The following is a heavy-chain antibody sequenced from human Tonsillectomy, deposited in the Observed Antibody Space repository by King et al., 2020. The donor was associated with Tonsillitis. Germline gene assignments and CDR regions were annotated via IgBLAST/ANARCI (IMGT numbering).Heavy chain of an antibody. CDR1: GYSLNSGYY. CDR2: IYHTGNT. V-gene: IGHV4-38-2*01. D-gene: IGHD6-25*01. CDR3: TRNPPAAY. Sequence: QLQESGPGLVKPSETLSLTCAVSGYSLNSGYYWGWIRQPPGKGLEWIGSIYHTGNTYYNPSLKSRVTISVDRSNNQFSLNLSSVTAADTAVYYCTRNPPAAYWGQGTLVTVSA. J-gene: IGHJ4*02.